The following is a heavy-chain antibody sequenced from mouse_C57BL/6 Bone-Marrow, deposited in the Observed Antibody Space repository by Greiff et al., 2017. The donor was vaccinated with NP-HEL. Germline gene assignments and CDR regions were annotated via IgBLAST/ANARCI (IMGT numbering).Heavy chain of an antibody. V-gene: IGHV1-72*01. CDR3: ARYYYGSRGWYFDV. CDR1: GHTFTSYW. CDR2: IDPNSGGT. Sequence: QVQLQQPGADLVKPGASVKLSCKASGHTFTSYWMHWVKQRPGRGLEWIGRIDPNSGGTKFNEKFKTKATLTVDKPSSTAYMQLSSLTSEDSAVYYCARYYYGSRGWYFDVWGTGTTVTVSS. D-gene: IGHD1-1*01. J-gene: IGHJ1*03.